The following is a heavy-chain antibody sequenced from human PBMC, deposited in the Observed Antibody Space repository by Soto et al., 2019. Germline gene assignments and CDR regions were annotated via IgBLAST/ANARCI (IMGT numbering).Heavy chain of an antibody. CDR3: YSCFKGFSFGDSFDF. Sequence: GGSLRLSCAASGFTFSNYYMNWIRQAQGKGQEWESYISSSVSTINYADSVKGRFTISRDNAKNSLYLHMNSLRAEATAVSSFYSCFKGFSFGDSFDFWGQGTLVTVSS. V-gene: IGHV3-11*01. J-gene: IGHJ4*02. D-gene: IGHD2-15*01. CDR2: ISSSVSTI. CDR1: GFTFSNYY.